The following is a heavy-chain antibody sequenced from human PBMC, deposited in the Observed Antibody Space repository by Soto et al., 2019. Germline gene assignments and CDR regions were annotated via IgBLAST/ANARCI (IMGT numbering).Heavy chain of an antibody. CDR3: ATGANFYYDTSRY. Sequence: GGCMRLACAASGLTFSTYEMNWVRQAPGKGLEWVSYIRGGGSPILYADSVKGRFTISRDNAKNSLYLQMTSLRPDDTAVYYCATGANFYYDTSRYWGQGTLVTVSS. J-gene: IGHJ4*02. CDR2: IRGGGSPI. D-gene: IGHD3-22*01. V-gene: IGHV3-48*03. CDR1: GLTFSTYE.